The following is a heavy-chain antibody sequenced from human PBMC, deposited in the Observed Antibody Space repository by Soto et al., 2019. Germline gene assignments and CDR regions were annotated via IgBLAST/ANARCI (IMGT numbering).Heavy chain of an antibody. CDR3: GGNRARWGQYHDKARYFDY. V-gene: IGHV4-61*08. D-gene: IGHD2-21*02. J-gene: IGHJ4*02. CDR2: IYYSGST. CDR1: GGSISSGGYY. Sequence: PSETLSLTYTVSGGSISSGGYYWSWIRQPPGKGLEWIGYIYYSGSTNYNPSLKSRVTISVDTSKNQFSLKLSSVTAADTAVYYCGGNRARWGQYHDKARYFDYWGQGTLVTVSS.